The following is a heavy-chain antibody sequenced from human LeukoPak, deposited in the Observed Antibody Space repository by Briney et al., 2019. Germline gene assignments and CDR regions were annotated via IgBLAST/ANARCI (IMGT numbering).Heavy chain of an antibody. CDR1: GGSISSYY. V-gene: IGHV4-59*01. J-gene: IGHJ4*02. CDR3: ARVGSDCSGGSCYSNFDY. D-gene: IGHD2-15*01. Sequence: SETLSLTCTVSGGSISSYYWSWIRQPPGKGLKWIGYIYYSGSTNYNPSLKSRVTISVDTSKNQFSLKLSSVTAADTAVYYCARVGSDCSGGSCYSNFDYWGQGTLVTVSS. CDR2: IYYSGST.